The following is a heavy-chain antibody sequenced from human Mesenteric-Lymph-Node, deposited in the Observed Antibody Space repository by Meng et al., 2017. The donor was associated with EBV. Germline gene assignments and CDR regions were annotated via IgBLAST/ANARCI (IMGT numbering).Heavy chain of an antibody. CDR2: IYWDDDD. J-gene: IGHJ4*02. CDR1: GLSLSTHGAN. D-gene: IGHD3-10*01. Sequence: QITLQESGPTLVKATQTLTTTCTFSGLSLSTHGANVGWIRQPPGKALEWLALIYWDDDDRYSPSLRSRLTITKDTSKNQVVLTMTNMDPEDTATYYCAHTSGDLYFDYWGQGTLVTVSS. CDR3: AHTSGDLYFDY. V-gene: IGHV2-5*02.